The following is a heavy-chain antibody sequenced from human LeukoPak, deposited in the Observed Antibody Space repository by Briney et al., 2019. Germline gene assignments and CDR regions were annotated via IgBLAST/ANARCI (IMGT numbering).Heavy chain of an antibody. V-gene: IGHV4-39*01. J-gene: IGHJ5*02. D-gene: IGHD3-9*01. CDR3: VRLPTGYPNWFDP. CDR2: IFYSGTT. CDR1: GGSISSSSSY. Sequence: SETLSLTCTVSGGSISSSSSYWGWIRQPPGKGLEWIGNIFYSGTTYYNPSLKSRVTISLYTSKNQFSLRLTSVTAADTAFYYCVRLPTGYPNWFDPWGQGTLVTVSS.